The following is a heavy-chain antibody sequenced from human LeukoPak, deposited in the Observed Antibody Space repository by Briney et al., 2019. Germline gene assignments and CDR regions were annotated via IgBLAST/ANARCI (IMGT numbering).Heavy chain of an antibody. CDR2: ISWNSGSI. D-gene: IGHD6-13*01. Sequence: GRSLRLSCAASGFTFDDYAMHWVRQAPGKGLEWVSGISWNSGSIGYADSVKGRFTISRDNAKNSLYLQMNSLRAEDTALYYCAKDPTAAGYVDYWGQGTLVTVSS. CDR3: AKDPTAAGYVDY. J-gene: IGHJ4*02. CDR1: GFTFDDYA. V-gene: IGHV3-9*01.